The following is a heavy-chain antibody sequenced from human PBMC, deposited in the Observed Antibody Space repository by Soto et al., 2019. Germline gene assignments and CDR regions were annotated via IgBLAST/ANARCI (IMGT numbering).Heavy chain of an antibody. D-gene: IGHD3-9*01. J-gene: IGHJ4*02. CDR3: GRLEGLATISYYFDY. CDR2: VYYSGST. Sequence: SETLSLTCTVSGGSISSSSYDWGWVRQPPGKGLEWIGSVYYSGSTYYNPSLESRVTISVDKSKNQFSLKLMSLSAADTAVYYCGRLEGLATISYYFDYWGQGALVTVSS. V-gene: IGHV4-39*01. CDR1: GGSISSSSYD.